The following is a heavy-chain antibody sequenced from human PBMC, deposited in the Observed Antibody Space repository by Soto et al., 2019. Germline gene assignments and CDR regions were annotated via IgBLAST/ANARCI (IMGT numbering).Heavy chain of an antibody. V-gene: IGHV4-39*01. CDR3: ARHLITYDSSGYYEAHNYFDY. D-gene: IGHD3-22*01. CDR1: GGSIGGSGGY. J-gene: IGHJ4*02. CDR2: IYYSGST. Sequence: PSEALCVTRRVSGGSIGGSGGYWGWSSGRPGKGGEGIGSIYYSGSTYYNPSLKSRVTISVDTSQNPFSPKLSSVTAADTAVYYCARHLITYDSSGYYEAHNYFDYWGQGTLVTVSS.